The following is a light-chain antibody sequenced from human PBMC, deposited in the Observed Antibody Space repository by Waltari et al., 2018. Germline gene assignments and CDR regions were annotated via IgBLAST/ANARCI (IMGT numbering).Light chain of an antibody. CDR2: ETS. V-gene: IGKV3-20*01. CDR1: QSISKY. Sequence: CRAIQSISKYLAGYQQKPGQAPRLLIYETSRRATGIPDRFSGSGSGTDFSLTISRLEPEDFAVYYCQKYERLPATFGQGTKVEFK. CDR3: QKYERLPAT. J-gene: IGKJ1*01.